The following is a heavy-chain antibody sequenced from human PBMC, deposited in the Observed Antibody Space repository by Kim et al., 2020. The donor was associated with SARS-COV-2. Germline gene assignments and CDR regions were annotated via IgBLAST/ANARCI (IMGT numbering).Heavy chain of an antibody. J-gene: IGHJ1*01. CDR1: GGSFSGYY. CDR3: ARGFGLLWFGELSFQH. Sequence: ETLSLTCAVYGGSFSGYYWSWIRQPPGKGLEWIGEINHSGSTNYNPSLKSRVTISVDTSKNQFSLKLSSVTAADTAVYYCARGFGLLWFGELSFQHWGQGTLVTVSS. V-gene: IGHV4-34*01. CDR2: INHSGST. D-gene: IGHD3-10*01.